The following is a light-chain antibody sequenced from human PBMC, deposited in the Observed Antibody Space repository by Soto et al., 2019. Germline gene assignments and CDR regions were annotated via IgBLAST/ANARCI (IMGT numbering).Light chain of an antibody. Sequence: DVQMTQSTSTLSASVGDRVAITCRASQSISSWLAWYQQKPGKAPKLLIFQASTLQSGVPSRFSGSGSGTEFALTISSLQPDDSATYYCQQYNTYPWTFGQGTKVEIK. CDR1: QSISSW. CDR2: QAS. J-gene: IGKJ1*01. CDR3: QQYNTYPWT. V-gene: IGKV1-5*03.